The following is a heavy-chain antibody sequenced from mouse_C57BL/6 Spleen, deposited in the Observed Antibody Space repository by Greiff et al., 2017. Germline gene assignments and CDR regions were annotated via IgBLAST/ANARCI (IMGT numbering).Heavy chain of an antibody. Sequence: LVEPGASVKISCTASGYAFSSSWMNWVKQRPGKGLEWIGRIYPGDGDTNYNGKFKGKATLTADKSSSTAYMQLSSLTSEDSAVYFCARDWDAFDYWGQGTTLTVSS. CDR2: IYPGDGDT. V-gene: IGHV1-82*01. J-gene: IGHJ2*01. CDR3: ARDWDAFDY. CDR1: GYAFSSSW. D-gene: IGHD4-1*01.